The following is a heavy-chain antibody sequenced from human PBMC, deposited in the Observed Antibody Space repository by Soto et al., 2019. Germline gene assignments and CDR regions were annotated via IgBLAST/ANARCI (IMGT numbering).Heavy chain of an antibody. D-gene: IGHD1-26*01. J-gene: IGHJ4*02. CDR3: ATRGPGSGSYYLPPDY. Sequence: EVQLVETGGGLIQPGGSLRLSCAASGFTVSSNYMSWVRQAPGKGLEWVSVIYSGGSTYYADSVKGRFTISRDNSKNTLYLQMNSLRAEDTAVYYCATRGPGSGSYYLPPDYWGQGTLVTVSS. V-gene: IGHV3-53*02. CDR2: IYSGGST. CDR1: GFTVSSNY.